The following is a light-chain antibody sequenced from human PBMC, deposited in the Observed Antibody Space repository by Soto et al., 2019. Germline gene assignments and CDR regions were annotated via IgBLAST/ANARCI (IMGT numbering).Light chain of an antibody. CDR2: HIS. V-gene: IGKV2-24*01. CDR1: ESLVHSDGTTY. J-gene: IGKJ2*01. CDR3: MQAKQFPYT. Sequence: DIVVTQTPLSSPVTLGQPASISCRSSESLVHSDGTTYLSWFHQSPGQPPRLLIYHISNRFSGVPDRFSGSGAGTDFTLKISRVEDEDFGVYYCMQAKQFPYTFGQGTNLEIK.